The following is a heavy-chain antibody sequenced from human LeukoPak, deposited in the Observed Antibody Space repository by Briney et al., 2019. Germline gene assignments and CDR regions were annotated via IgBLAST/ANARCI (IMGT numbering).Heavy chain of an antibody. V-gene: IGHV4-39*01. CDR1: GGSISSSSYY. CDR2: IYYSGST. Sequence: SETLSPTCTVSGGSISSSSYYWGWIRQPPGKGREWIGSIYYSGSTYYNPSLKSRVTISVDTSKNQFSLKLSSVTAADTAVYYCARRYYYDSSGYYYEYYFDYWGQGTLVTVSS. CDR3: ARRYYYDSSGYYYEYYFDY. D-gene: IGHD3-22*01. J-gene: IGHJ4*02.